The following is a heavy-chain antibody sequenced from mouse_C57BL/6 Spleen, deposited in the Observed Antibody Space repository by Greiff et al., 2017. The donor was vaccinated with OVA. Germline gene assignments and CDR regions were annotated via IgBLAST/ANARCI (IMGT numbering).Heavy chain of an antibody. Sequence: QVQLQQSGAELARPGASVKLSCKASGYTFTSYGISWVKQRTGQGLEWIGEIYPRSGNTYYNEKFKGKATLTADKSSSTAYMELRSLTSEDSAVYICARKPITTVVAYYDAMDDWGQGTSVTVSS. D-gene: IGHD1-1*01. CDR2: IYPRSGNT. CDR1: GYTFTSYG. J-gene: IGHJ4*01. V-gene: IGHV1-81*01. CDR3: ARKPITTVVAYYDAMDD.